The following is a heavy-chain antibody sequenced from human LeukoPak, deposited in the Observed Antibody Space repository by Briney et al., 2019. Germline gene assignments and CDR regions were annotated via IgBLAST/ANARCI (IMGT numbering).Heavy chain of an antibody. CDR1: GGSFSGYY. V-gene: IGHV4-34*01. D-gene: IGHD2/OR15-2a*01. CDR2: INHSGST. J-gene: IGHJ4*02. Sequence: PSETLSLTRAVYGGSFSGYYWSWIRQPPGKGLEWIGEINHSGSTNYNPSLKSRVTISVDTSKNQFSLKLSSVTAADTAVYYCARAGGSMAHFDYWGQGTLVTVSS. CDR3: ARAGGSMAHFDY.